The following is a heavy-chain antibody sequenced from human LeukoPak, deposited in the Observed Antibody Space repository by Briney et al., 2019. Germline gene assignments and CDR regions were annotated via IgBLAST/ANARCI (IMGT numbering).Heavy chain of an antibody. CDR3: ASIIVAAAGRGYYYYGMDV. V-gene: IGHV5-51*01. CDR1: GYSFASFW. Sequence: GESLKISCKGSGYSFASFWIGWVRQMPGKGLEWMGIIYPGDSDTRYSPSFQGQVTISADKSISTTYVQWSSLKASDTAMYYCASIIVAAAGRGYYYYGMDVWGQGATVTVSS. CDR2: IYPGDSDT. D-gene: IGHD6-13*01. J-gene: IGHJ6*02.